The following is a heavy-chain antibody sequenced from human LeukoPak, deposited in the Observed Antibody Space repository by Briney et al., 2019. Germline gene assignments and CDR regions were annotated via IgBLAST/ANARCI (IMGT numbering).Heavy chain of an antibody. V-gene: IGHV3-48*01. J-gene: IGHJ4*02. CDR3: ARDTSPYYFDY. CDR2: ISSSSSTM. CDR1: GFTFSSYS. Sequence: PGGSLRLSCAASGFTFSSYSMNWVRQAPGKGLEWVSYISSSSSTMYYAGSVKGRFTISRDKAKNSLYLQMNSLRAEDTAVYYCARDTSPYYFDYWGQGTLVTVSS.